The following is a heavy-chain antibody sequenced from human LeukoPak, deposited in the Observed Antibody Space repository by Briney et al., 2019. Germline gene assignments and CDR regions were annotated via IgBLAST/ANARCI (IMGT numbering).Heavy chain of an antibody. Sequence: GGSLRLSCEASGSTLRNYWITWVRQAPGKGLEWVANIKPDGREKYYMPSVKGRFTISRDSAKNSFYLQMNSLRAEDTAVYYCATMASNVFEYWGQGTLVTVSS. V-gene: IGHV3-7*03. CDR1: GSTLRNYW. CDR2: IKPDGREK. CDR3: ATMASNVFEY. J-gene: IGHJ4*02. D-gene: IGHD5-24*01.